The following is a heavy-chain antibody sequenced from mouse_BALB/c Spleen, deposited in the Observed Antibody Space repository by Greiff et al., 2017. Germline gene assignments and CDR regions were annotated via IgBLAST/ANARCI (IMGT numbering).Heavy chain of an antibody. V-gene: IGHV5-6-3*01. CDR2: INSNGGST. CDR1: GFTFSSYG. CDR3: ARAIYDGYYGYFDY. J-gene: IGHJ2*01. Sequence: EVQGVESGGGLVQPGVSLKLSCAASGFTFSSYGMSWVRQTPDKRLELVATINSNGGSTYYPDSVKGRFTISRDNAKNTLYLQMSSLKSEDTAMYYCARAIYDGYYGYFDYWGQGTTLTVSS. D-gene: IGHD2-3*01.